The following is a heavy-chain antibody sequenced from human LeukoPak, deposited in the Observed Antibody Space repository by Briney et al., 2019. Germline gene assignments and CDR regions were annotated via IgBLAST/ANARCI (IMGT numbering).Heavy chain of an antibody. Sequence: GGSLRLSCAASGFTFSTYAMTWVRRAPGKGLEWFSGISDSGGSTYYADSVKGRFTISRDNSKSTLYLQMNSLRAEDTAVFYCARGGYNILTGQDYWGQGTLVTVSS. CDR1: GFTFSTYA. CDR2: ISDSGGST. D-gene: IGHD3-9*01. CDR3: ARGGYNILTGQDY. J-gene: IGHJ4*02. V-gene: IGHV3-23*01.